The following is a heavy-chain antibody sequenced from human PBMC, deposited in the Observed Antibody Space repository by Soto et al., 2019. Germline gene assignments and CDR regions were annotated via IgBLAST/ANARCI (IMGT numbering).Heavy chain of an antibody. CDR2: ISSSSSYI. Sequence: EVQLVESGGCLVKPGGSLRLSCAASGFTFSSYSMNWVRKAPGKGLEWVSSISSSSSYIYYADSVKGRFTISRDNAKNSLYLQMNSLRAEDTAVYYCARDRQLYYFDYWGQGTLVTVSS. CDR1: GFTFSSYS. V-gene: IGHV3-21*01. J-gene: IGHJ4*02. D-gene: IGHD1-1*01. CDR3: ARDRQLYYFDY.